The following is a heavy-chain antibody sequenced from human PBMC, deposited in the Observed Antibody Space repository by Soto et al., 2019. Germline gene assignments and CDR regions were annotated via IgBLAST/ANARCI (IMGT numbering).Heavy chain of an antibody. D-gene: IGHD2-8*01. CDR3: VKSPWSRRGDLDL. Sequence: EVELVESGGGLAQTGRSLRLSCAGSGFTFDDSVMYWVRQAPGKGLEWVSGISWSSGTIGYADSVKGRFTISRDNAKNSLYLEMSPLRPEDTAIYYCVKSPWSRRGDLDLWGRGTLVTVSS. J-gene: IGHJ2*01. CDR1: GFTFDDSV. V-gene: IGHV3-9*01. CDR2: ISWSSGTI.